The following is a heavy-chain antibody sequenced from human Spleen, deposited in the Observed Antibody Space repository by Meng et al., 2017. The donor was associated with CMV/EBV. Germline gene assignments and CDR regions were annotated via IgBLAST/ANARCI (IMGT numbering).Heavy chain of an antibody. CDR1: GFTFRGSA. V-gene: IGHV3-73*01. CDR3: TSSGVGRDGYKREYYFDY. J-gene: IGHJ4*02. D-gene: IGHD5-24*01. Sequence: GETLKIYRAASGFTFRGSAMHRGRQASGKGLEWVGRIRSKANSYATAYAASVKGRFTISRDDSKNTAYLQMNSLKTEDTVVYYCTSSGVGRDGYKREYYFDYWGQGTLVTVSS. CDR2: IRSKANSYAT.